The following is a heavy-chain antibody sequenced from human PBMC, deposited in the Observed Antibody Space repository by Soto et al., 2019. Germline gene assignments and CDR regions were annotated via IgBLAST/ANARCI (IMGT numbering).Heavy chain of an antibody. Sequence: QVQLVQSGAEVKKPRSSVKVSCKASGGTFSSYAISWVRQAPGQGLEWMGGIIPIFGTANYAQKFQGRVTITADESTSTAYMELSSLRSEDTAVYYCARGSGEYYYGSGSYYTHFDYWGQGTLVTVSS. D-gene: IGHD3-10*01. CDR2: IIPIFGTA. CDR1: GGTFSSYA. J-gene: IGHJ4*02. CDR3: ARGSGEYYYGSGSYYTHFDY. V-gene: IGHV1-69*01.